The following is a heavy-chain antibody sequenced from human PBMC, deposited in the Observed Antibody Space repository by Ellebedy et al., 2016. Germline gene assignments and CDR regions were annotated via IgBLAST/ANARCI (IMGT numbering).Heavy chain of an antibody. V-gene: IGHV4-4*02. CDR3: ARVRLWFDP. Sequence: SETLSLTCGVSAGSISSSNWWIWVRQPPGKGLEWIGEISHTGSTNYIPSLKNRVTISVDTSKNQFSLKLSSVTAADTAVYYCARVRLWFDPWGQGTLVTVSS. D-gene: IGHD6-25*01. CDR2: ISHTGST. J-gene: IGHJ5*02. CDR1: AGSISSSNW.